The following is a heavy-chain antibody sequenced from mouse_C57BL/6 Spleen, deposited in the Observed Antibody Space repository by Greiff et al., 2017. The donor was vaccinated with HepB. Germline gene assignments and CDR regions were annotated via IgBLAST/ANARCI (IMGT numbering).Heavy chain of an antibody. D-gene: IGHD2-2*01. J-gene: IGHJ2*01. CDR3: AREGGLPFDY. CDR1: GYTFTSYT. CDR2: INPSSGYT. Sequence: QVQLQQSGAELARPGASVKMSCKASGYTFTSYTMHRVKQRPGQGLEWIGYINPSSGYTKYNQKFKDKATLTADKSSSTAYMQLSSLTSEDSAVYYCAREGGLPFDYWGQGTTLTVSS. V-gene: IGHV1-4*01.